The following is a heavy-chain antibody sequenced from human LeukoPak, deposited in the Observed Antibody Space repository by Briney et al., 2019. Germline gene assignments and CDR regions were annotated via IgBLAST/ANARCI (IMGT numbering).Heavy chain of an antibody. D-gene: IGHD5-24*01. CDR2: FDPEDGET. CDR3: ATAPPMATITDYFDY. V-gene: IGHV1-24*01. Sequence: ASVKVSCKVSGYTLTELSMHWVRQAPGKGLEWMGGFDPEDGETIYAQKFQGRVTMTEDTSTDTAYMELSSLGSEDTAVYYCATAPPMATITDYFDYWGQGTLVTVSS. J-gene: IGHJ4*02. CDR1: GYTLTELS.